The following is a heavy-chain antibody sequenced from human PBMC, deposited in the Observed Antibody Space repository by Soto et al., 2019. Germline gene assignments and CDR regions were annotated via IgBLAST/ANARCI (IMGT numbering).Heavy chain of an antibody. CDR2: IPYDGSNK. D-gene: IGHD6-19*01. Sequence: GGSLRLSCAASGFTFSSYAMHWVRQAPGKGLEWVAVIPYDGSNKYYADSVKGRFTISRDNSKNTLYLQMNSLRAEDTAVYYCARDPYSSGPYYYYGMDVWGQGTTVTVSS. V-gene: IGHV3-30-3*01. J-gene: IGHJ6*02. CDR3: ARDPYSSGPYYYYGMDV. CDR1: GFTFSSYA.